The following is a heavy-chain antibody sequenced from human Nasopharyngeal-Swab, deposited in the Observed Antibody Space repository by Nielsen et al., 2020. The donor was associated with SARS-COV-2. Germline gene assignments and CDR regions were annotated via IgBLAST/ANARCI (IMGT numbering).Heavy chain of an antibody. V-gene: IGHV3-30-3*01. D-gene: IGHD5-18*01. Sequence: GESLKISCAASGFTLSSYAMHWVRQAPGKGLEWVAVISYDGSNKYYADSVKGRFTISRDNSKNTLYLQMNSLRAEDTAVYYCAFSTTAIVTPSGCWGQGTLVTVSS. CDR3: AFSTTAIVTPSGC. CDR2: ISYDGSNK. J-gene: IGHJ4*02. CDR1: GFTLSSYA.